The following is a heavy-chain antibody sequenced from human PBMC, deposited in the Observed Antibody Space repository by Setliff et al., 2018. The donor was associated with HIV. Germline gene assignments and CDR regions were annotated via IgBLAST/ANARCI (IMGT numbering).Heavy chain of an antibody. CDR3: ARDHRPYFYDKAWFDP. D-gene: IGHD3-22*01. Sequence: SETLSLTCAVYGGSFSGYYWSWIRQPPGKGLEWIGEIIHSGSTKYNPSLKSRVTISEDRSKNQFSLKLSSVTAADTAVYYCARDHRPYFYDKAWFDPWGQGTLVTVSS. V-gene: IGHV4-34*12. CDR1: GGSFSGYY. J-gene: IGHJ5*02. CDR2: IIHSGST.